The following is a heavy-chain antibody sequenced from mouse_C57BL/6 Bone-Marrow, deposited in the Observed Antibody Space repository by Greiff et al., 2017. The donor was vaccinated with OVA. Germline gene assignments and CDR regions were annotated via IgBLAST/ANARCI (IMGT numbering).Heavy chain of an antibody. CDR2: IYPGSGST. CDR1: GYTFTSYW. D-gene: IGHD2-4*01. V-gene: IGHV1-55*01. Sequence: QVQLQQSGAELARPGASVKMSCKASGYTFTSYWITWVKQRPGQGLEWIGDIYPGSGSTNYNEKFKSKATLTVDTSSSTAYMQLSSLTSEDSAVYYCARMIYYDYLFDVWGTGTTVTVSS. J-gene: IGHJ1*03. CDR3: ARMIYYDYLFDV.